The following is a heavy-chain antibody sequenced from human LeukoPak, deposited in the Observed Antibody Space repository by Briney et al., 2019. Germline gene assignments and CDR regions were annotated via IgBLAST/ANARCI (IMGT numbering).Heavy chain of an antibody. CDR3: ARTYYYDSSGYYKPYGMDV. V-gene: IGHV1-69*13. CDR2: IIPIFGTA. CDR1: GGTFSSYA. D-gene: IGHD3-22*01. Sequence: EASVTVSCTASGGTFSSYAISWVRQAPGQGLEWMGGIIPIFGTANYAQKFQGRVTITADESTSTAYMELSSLRSEDTAVYYCARTYYYDSSGYYKPYGMDVWGQGTTVTVSS. J-gene: IGHJ6*02.